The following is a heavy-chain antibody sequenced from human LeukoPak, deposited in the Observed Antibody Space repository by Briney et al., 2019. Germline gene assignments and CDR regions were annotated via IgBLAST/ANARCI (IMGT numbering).Heavy chain of an antibody. V-gene: IGHV4-30-4*08. Sequence: SETLSLTCTVSGGSISSGDYYWSWIRQPPGKGLEWIGYIYYSGSTYYNPSLKSRVTISVDTSKNQSSLKLSSVTAADTAVYYCARVAWSAQLGADYWGQGTLVTVSS. D-gene: IGHD3-3*01. CDR3: ARVAWSAQLGADY. CDR1: GGSISSGDYY. J-gene: IGHJ4*02. CDR2: IYYSGST.